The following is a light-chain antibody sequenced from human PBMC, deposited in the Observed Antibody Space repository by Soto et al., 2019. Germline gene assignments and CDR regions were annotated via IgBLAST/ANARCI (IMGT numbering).Light chain of an antibody. Sequence: QSVLTQPPSVSGAPGQTVTISCAGSSSNIGAGYEIHWYQQIPGAVPKLLIYGNSNRPSGVPDRFFGSKSDTSASLAITGLQAEDEADYYCQYYDNSLRVSVFGRGTQLTVL. CDR3: QYYDNSLRVSV. V-gene: IGLV1-40*01. CDR1: SSNIGAGYE. J-gene: IGLJ2*01. CDR2: GNS.